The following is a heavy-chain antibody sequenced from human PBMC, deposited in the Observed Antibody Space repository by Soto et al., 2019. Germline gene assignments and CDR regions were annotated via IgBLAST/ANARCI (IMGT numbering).Heavy chain of an antibody. CDR2: ISGSGGST. CDR3: AKVRGDYGANYFDY. CDR1: GFTFSSYA. J-gene: IGHJ4*02. V-gene: IGHV3-23*01. Sequence: EVQLLASGGGLVQPGGSLRLSCAASGFTFSSYAMSWVRQAPGKGLEWVSAISGSGGSTYYADSVKGRFTISRDNSKNTLYLQMNRLRAEDTAVYSCAKVRGDYGANYFDYWGQGTLVTVS. D-gene: IGHD4-17*01.